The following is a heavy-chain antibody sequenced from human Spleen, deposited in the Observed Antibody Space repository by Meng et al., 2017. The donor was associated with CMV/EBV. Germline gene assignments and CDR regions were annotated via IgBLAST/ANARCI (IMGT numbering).Heavy chain of an antibody. CDR3: AISTVTTPYYYYGMDV. CDR2: ISWNSGSI. D-gene: IGHD4-11*01. J-gene: IGHJ6*02. Sequence: GGSLRLSCVASGFTFSSYALSWVRQAPGKGLEWVSGISWNSGSIGYADSVKGRFTISRDNAKNSLYLQMNSLRAEDTALYYCAISTVTTPYYYYGMDVWGQGTTVTVSS. CDR1: GFTFSSYA. V-gene: IGHV3-9*01.